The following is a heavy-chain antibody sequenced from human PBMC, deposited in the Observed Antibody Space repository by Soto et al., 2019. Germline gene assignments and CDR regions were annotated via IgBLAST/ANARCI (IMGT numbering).Heavy chain of an antibody. Sequence: PSETLSLACTVSDGSISSLNWWSWVRQPPGEGLEWIGEIYHGDTPNYNPSLKSRVTISVDKPKNHFSLKLSSVTAADTAVYYCARVRDSTVTTRLGYYYYGMDVWGQGTTVT. CDR1: DGSISSLNW. CDR3: ARVRDSTVTTRLGYYYYGMDV. D-gene: IGHD4-4*01. CDR2: IYHGDTP. J-gene: IGHJ6*02. V-gene: IGHV4-4*02.